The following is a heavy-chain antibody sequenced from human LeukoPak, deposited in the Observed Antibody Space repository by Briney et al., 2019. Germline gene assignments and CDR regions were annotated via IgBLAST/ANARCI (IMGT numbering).Heavy chain of an antibody. CDR1: GGSISSSSYY. Sequence: PSETLSLTCTVSGGSISSSSYYWGWIRQPPGKGLEWIGSIYYSGSTYYNPSLKSRVTISVDTSKNQFSLKLSSVTAADTAVYYCARTLAYYYDSSGYYHYFDYWGQGTLVTVSS. J-gene: IGHJ4*02. CDR3: ARTLAYYYDSSGYYHYFDY. D-gene: IGHD3-22*01. CDR2: IYYSGST. V-gene: IGHV4-39*07.